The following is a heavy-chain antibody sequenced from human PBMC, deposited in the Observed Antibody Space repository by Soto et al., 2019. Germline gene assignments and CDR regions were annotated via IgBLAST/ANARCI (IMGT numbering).Heavy chain of an antibody. J-gene: IGHJ4*02. V-gene: IGHV4-31*03. CDR1: GGSISSGGYY. Sequence: SETLSLTCTVSGGSISSGGYYWSWIRQHPGKGLEWIGYIYYSGSTYYNPSLKSRVTISVDTSKNQFSLKPSSVTAADTAVYYCASHFYDSSGYYELDYWGQGTLVTVSS. CDR3: ASHFYDSSGYYELDY. CDR2: IYYSGST. D-gene: IGHD3-22*01.